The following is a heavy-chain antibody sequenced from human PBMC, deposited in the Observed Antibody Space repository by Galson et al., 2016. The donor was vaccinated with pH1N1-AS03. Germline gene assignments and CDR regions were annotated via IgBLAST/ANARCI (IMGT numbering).Heavy chain of an antibody. J-gene: IGHJ6*04. CDR3: ASNSNREPADCCYYGMDV. CDR2: IIAISGEG. V-gene: IGHV1-69*13. D-gene: IGHD1-14*01. Sequence: SVKVSCKASGATFSTSAVSWVRQAPGQGLEWMGGIIAISGEGSYAQKFQGRVTVTADESTCTAYMELRSLRSEDTAVYYCASNSNREPADCCYYGMDVWGKGTTVTVSS. CDR1: GATFSTSA.